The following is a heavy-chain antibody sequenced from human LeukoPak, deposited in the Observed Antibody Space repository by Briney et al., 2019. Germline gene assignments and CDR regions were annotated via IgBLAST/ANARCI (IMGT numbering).Heavy chain of an antibody. D-gene: IGHD4-17*01. CDR1: GYTFTSYG. J-gene: IGHJ6*03. CDR3: ARSYGDYVVFHYYYYMDV. CDR2: ISAYNGNT. V-gene: IGHV1-18*01. Sequence: ASVKVSCKASGYTFTSYGISWVRQAPGQGLEWMGWISAYNGNTNYAQKLQGRVIMTTDTSTSTAYMELRSLRSDDTAVYYCARSYGDYVVFHYYYYMDVWGKGTTVTVSS.